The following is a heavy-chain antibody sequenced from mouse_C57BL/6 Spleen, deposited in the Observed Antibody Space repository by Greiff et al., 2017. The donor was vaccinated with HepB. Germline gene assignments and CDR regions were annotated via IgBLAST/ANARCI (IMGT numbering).Heavy chain of an antibody. J-gene: IGHJ2*01. D-gene: IGHD1-1*01. CDR1: GYTFTSYW. V-gene: IGHV1-55*01. CDR3: ARDYGSSFDY. CDR2: IYPGSGST. Sequence: QVQLQQPGAELVKPGASVKMSCKASGYTFTSYWITWVKQRPGQGLEWIGDIYPGSGSTKYNEKFKSKATMTVDTSSSTAYMQLSCLTSEDSAVYYCARDYGSSFDYWGQGTTLTVSS.